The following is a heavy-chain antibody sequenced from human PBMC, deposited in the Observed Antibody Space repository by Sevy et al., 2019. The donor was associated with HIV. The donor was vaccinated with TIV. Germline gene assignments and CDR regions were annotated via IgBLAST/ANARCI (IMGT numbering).Heavy chain of an antibody. CDR2: IYYSGST. V-gene: IGHV4-59*13. D-gene: IGHD4-17*01. J-gene: IGHJ4*02. CDR1: GGSISSYY. CDR3: ARSDGGDYFDY. Sequence: SENLSLTCTVSGGSISSYYWSWIRQPPGKGLEWIGYIYYSGSTNYNPSLKSRVTISVDTSKNQFSLKLSSVTAADTAVYYCARSDGGDYFDYWGQGTLVTVSS.